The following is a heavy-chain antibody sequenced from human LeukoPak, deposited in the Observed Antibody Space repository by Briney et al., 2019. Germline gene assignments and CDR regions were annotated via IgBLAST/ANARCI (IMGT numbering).Heavy chain of an antibody. V-gene: IGHV3-53*01. CDR3: ARDRDSSSWFGY. CDR1: GFTVSKNY. Sequence: GGSLRLSCAASGFTVSKNYMSWVRQAPGKGLEWVSVIYSGGSTNYADSVKGRFSISRDSSKNTLYLQMNSLRVEDTAVYYCARDRDSSSWFGYWGQGTLVTVSS. J-gene: IGHJ4*02. CDR2: IYSGGST. D-gene: IGHD6-13*01.